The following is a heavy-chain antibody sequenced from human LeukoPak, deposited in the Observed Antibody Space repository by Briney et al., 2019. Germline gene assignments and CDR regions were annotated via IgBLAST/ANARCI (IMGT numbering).Heavy chain of an antibody. CDR2: IKQDGSEK. V-gene: IGHV3-7*01. CDR3: ARDTNIVGATTHYYYGMDV. D-gene: IGHD1-26*01. Sequence: GGSLRLSCAASGFTFSSYWMSWVRQAPGKGLEWVANIKQDGSEKYYVDSVKGRFTISRDNAKNSLYLQMNSLRAEDTAVYYCARDTNIVGATTHYYYGMDVWGQGTTVTVSS. J-gene: IGHJ6*02. CDR1: GFTFSSYW.